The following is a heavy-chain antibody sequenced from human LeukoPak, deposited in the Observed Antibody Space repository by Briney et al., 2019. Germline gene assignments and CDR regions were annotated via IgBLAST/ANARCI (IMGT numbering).Heavy chain of an antibody. J-gene: IGHJ5*02. D-gene: IGHD3-22*01. V-gene: IGHV4-4*02. CDR2: IYHSGST. CDR1: GGSISSNNW. CDR3: ARDSYYDSSGNPFDP. Sequence: SETLSLTCAVSGGSISSNNWWNWVRQPPGKGLEWIGEIYHSGSTNYNPSLKSRVTISVDKSKNQFSLKLSSVTAADTAAYYCARDSYYDSSGNPFDPWGQGTLVTVSS.